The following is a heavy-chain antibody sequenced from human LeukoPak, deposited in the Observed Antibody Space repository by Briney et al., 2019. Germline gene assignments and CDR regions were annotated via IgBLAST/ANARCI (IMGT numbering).Heavy chain of an antibody. D-gene: IGHD2-8*01. Sequence: SETLSLTCSVSGGSISTYYWTWMRQPPGEGLEWIGNVYYSRSTSYNPSLKSRVTISVDTSKNQFSLKVSSVTAADTATYFCARGFCTTSTCYRSFFDCWGQGTMVTVSS. CDR1: GGSISTYY. V-gene: IGHV4-59*01. J-gene: IGHJ4*02. CDR2: VYYSRST. CDR3: ARGFCTTSTCYRSFFDC.